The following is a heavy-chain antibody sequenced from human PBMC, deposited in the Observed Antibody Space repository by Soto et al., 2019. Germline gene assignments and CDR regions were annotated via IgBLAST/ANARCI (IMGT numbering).Heavy chain of an antibody. CDR1: GYTFASYA. Sequence: ASVKVSCKASGYTFASYAMHWVRQAPGQGLEWMGWISAYNGNTNYAQKLQGRVTMTTDTSTSTAYMELRSLRSDDTAVYYCARDRRTWFDPWGQGTLVTVSS. V-gene: IGHV1-18*01. J-gene: IGHJ5*02. CDR2: ISAYNGNT. CDR3: ARDRRTWFDP.